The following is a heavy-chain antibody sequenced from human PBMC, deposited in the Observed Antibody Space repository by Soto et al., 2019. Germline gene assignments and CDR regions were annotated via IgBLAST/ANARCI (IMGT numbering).Heavy chain of an antibody. CDR2: ISSSSSYI. CDR3: ARSNWWEPQYPYYFDY. D-gene: IGHD1-26*01. Sequence: PGGSLRLSCAASGFTFSSYSMNWVRQAPGKGLEWVSSISSSSSYIYYADSVKGRFTISRDNAKNSLYLQMNSLRAEDTAVYYCARSNWWEPQYPYYFDYWGQGTLVTVSS. V-gene: IGHV3-21*01. J-gene: IGHJ4*02. CDR1: GFTFSSYS.